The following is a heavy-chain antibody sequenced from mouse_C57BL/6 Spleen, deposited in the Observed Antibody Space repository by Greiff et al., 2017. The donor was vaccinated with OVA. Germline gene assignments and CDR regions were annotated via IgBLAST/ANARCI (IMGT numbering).Heavy chain of an antibody. CDR1: GYTFTSYW. J-gene: IGHJ2*01. V-gene: IGHV1-61*01. CDR3: AGGDYDGENYFDY. CDR2: IYPSDSET. Sequence: QVQLQQPGAELVRPGSSVKLSCKASGYTFTSYWMDWVKQRPGQGLEWIGNIYPSDSETHYNQKFKDKATLTVDKSSSTAYMQLSSLTSEDSAVYYCAGGDYDGENYFDYWGKGTTLTVSS. D-gene: IGHD2-4*01.